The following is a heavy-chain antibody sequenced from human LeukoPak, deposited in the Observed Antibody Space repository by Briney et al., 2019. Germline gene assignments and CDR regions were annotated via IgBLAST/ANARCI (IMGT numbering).Heavy chain of an antibody. CDR3: AKDPNPREYQLLYGY. J-gene: IGHJ4*02. CDR2: ISGSGGSI. CDR1: GFTFSSYA. V-gene: IGHV3-23*01. Sequence: GGSLRLSCAASGFTFSSYAMSWVRQAPGKGLKWVSGISGSGGSIYYADSVKGRFTISRDNSKNTLYLQMDSLRDEDTAVYYCAKDPNPREYQLLYGYWGQGTLVTVSS. D-gene: IGHD2-2*02.